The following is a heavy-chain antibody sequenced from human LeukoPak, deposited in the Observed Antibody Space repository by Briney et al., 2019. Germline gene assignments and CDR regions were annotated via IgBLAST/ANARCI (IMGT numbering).Heavy chain of an antibody. CDR3: ARAVYDYIWGSYFFDY. CDR1: GGSISHYY. CDR2: VYYAGST. Sequence: PSETLSLTCTLCGGSISHYYWSWIRQPPGTGLEWTGYVYYAGSTDYNPSLKSRVTMSVDTYKSQFSLKLSSVDAADTAVYYCARAVYDYIWGSYFFDYWGQGTLVSVSS. D-gene: IGHD3-16*01. V-gene: IGHV4-59*12. J-gene: IGHJ4*02.